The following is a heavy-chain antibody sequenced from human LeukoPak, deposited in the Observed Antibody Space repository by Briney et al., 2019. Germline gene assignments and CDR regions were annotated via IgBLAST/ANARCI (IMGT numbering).Heavy chain of an antibody. CDR2: IHRDGST. D-gene: IGHD3-10*01. V-gene: IGHV3-66*01. Sequence: GGSLRLSCAVSGFTVSTNYMSWVRQAPGKGLEWVSIIHRDGSTNYADSVKGRFTISRDNSKNTLYIQMNSLRTEDTAVYYCAGDGERVLSHDHWGQGTLVTVSS. CDR1: GFTVSTNY. CDR3: AGDGERVLSHDH. J-gene: IGHJ4*02.